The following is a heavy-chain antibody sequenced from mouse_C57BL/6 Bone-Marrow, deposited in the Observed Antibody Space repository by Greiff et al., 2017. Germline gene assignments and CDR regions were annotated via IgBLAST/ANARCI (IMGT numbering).Heavy chain of an antibody. CDR2: IRNKANGYTT. V-gene: IGHV7-3*01. J-gene: IGHJ2*01. D-gene: IGHD6-1*01. CDR1: GFTFTDYY. Sequence: EVMLVESGGGLVQPGGSLSLSCAASGFTFTDYYMSWVRQPPGKALEWLGFIRNKANGYTTEYSASVKGRFTISRDNSQSILDLQMNALGAEDSATYYCARSSPSHDYWGQGTTLTVSS. CDR3: ARSSPSHDY.